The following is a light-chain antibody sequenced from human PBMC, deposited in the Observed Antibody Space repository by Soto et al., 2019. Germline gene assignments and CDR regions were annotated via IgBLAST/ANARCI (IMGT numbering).Light chain of an antibody. CDR2: GAS. V-gene: IGKV3-20*01. J-gene: IGKJ4*01. CDR1: QSVSNTY. Sequence: IVLTQSPGTLSLSPGERATLSCRASQSVSNTYLAWYQQKPSQAPRLLISGASTRATGIPDRFSGSGSGTDFSLTISRLEPEDFAVYYCQQHGTSPELTFGGGTRVEIK. CDR3: QQHGTSPELT.